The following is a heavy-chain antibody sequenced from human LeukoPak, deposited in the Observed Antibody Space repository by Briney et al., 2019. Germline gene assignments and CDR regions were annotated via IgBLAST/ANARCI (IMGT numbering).Heavy chain of an antibody. J-gene: IGHJ4*02. V-gene: IGHV3-21*01. CDR2: ISSSSSSYI. CDR3: ARDGKWWSYFDY. CDR1: GFTFSSYE. D-gene: IGHD2-15*01. Sequence: GGSLRLSCAASGFTFSSYEMNWVRQAPGKGLEWVSSISSSSSSYIYYADSVKGRFTISRDNAKNSLYLQMNSLRAEDTAVYYCARDGKWWSYFDYWGQGTLVTVSS.